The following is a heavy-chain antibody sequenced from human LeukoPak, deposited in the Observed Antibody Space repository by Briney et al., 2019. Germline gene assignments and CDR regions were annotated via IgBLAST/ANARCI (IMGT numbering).Heavy chain of an antibody. CDR1: GFNFRNYA. Sequence: GGSLRLSCAASGFNFRNYAMAWVRQAPGKGLEWVSGISGSGGSTYYADSVKGRFTISRDNSKNTLYLQMNSLRAEDTAVYYCAKASSSGNWGQGTLVTVSS. D-gene: IGHD3-10*01. CDR2: ISGSGGST. CDR3: AKASSSGN. J-gene: IGHJ4*02. V-gene: IGHV3-23*01.